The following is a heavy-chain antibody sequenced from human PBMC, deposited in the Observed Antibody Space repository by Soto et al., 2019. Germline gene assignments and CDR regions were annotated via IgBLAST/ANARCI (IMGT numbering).Heavy chain of an antibody. CDR2: TSYTGNT. Sequence: SETLSLTCFVSGGSVTSHHWSWIRQFPRQGLEWIAYTSYTGNTNYNPSLQSRVTISLDMSKNQVNLELTSVTAADTAVYYCARIMFCIDNKCSQLYGMDAGGQGTTVTVS. J-gene: IGHJ6*02. D-gene: IGHD2-15*01. CDR1: GGSVTSHH. CDR3: ARIMFCIDNKCSQLYGMDA. V-gene: IGHV4-59*08.